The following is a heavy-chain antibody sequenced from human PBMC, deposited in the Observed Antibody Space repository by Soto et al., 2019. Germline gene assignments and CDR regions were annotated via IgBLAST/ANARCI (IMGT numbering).Heavy chain of an antibody. CDR2: VYYHGTT. V-gene: IGHV4-59*08. CDR1: GGPLTTYF. D-gene: IGHD6-19*01. CDR3: ARHDGFSSGWIIDY. J-gene: IGHJ4*01. Sequence: PSETLSLTCNVSGGPLTTYFWSWIRQPPGEGLEWIGNVYYHGTTNYNPSLQSRVTISVDTSNNQLSLKLRSVTAADTAVYYCARHDGFSSGWIIDYWGHGTLVTVSS.